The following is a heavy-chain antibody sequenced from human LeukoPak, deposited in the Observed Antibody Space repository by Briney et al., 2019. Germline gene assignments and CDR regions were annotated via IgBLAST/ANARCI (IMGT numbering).Heavy chain of an antibody. CDR3: ARRYCGDDCYPYYFDY. D-gene: IGHD2-21*02. Sequence: GRSLRLSCAASGFTFSSYAMSWVRQTPEKGLEWVSAITGRSDSTYYADSVKGRFTVSRDNSKNTLYLQMNSLRVEDTAIYYCARRYCGDDCYPYYFDYWGQGTLVSVSS. CDR1: GFTFSSYA. V-gene: IGHV3-23*01. J-gene: IGHJ4*02. CDR2: ITGRSDST.